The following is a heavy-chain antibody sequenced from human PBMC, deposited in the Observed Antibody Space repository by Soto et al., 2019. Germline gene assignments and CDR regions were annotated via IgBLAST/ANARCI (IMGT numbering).Heavy chain of an antibody. CDR2: IYYNGRA. CDR3: ARDRSNSPDLFDS. D-gene: IGHD6-6*01. Sequence: PSETLSLTCIVSGGSISSDEFYWTWIRQPPGEGLEWTGYIYYNGRASYNPSLESRVAISVDTSKNQFSLRLTSVSAADTAVYYCARDRSNSPDLFDSWGQGTLVTVYS. J-gene: IGHJ4*02. V-gene: IGHV4-30-4*01. CDR1: GGSISSDEFY.